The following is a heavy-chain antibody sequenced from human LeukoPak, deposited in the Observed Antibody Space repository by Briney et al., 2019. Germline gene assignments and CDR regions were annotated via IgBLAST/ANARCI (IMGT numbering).Heavy chain of an antibody. V-gene: IGHV3-30*01. CDR3: ARGGDGYNC. CDR1: GFTLSSYA. Sequence: GGSLRLSCAASGFTLSSYAMHWVRQAPGKGLEWVAVISYDGSNKYYADSVKGRFTISRDNSKNTLYLQTNSLRAEDTAVYYCARGGDGYNCWGQGTLVTVSS. D-gene: IGHD5-24*01. CDR2: ISYDGSNK. J-gene: IGHJ4*02.